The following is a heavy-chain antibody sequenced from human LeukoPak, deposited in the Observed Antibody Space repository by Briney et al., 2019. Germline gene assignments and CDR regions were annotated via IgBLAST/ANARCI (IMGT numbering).Heavy chain of an antibody. CDR3: ARKNLYGSGKPHFDH. D-gene: IGHD3-10*01. CDR2: MNPNSGNT. CDR1: GYTFTSYD. J-gene: IGHJ4*02. Sequence: GASVKVSCKASGYTFTSYDINWVRQATGQGLEWMGWMNPNSGNTGYAQKFQGRVTMTRNTSISTAYMELSSLRSDDTVVYFCARKNLYGSGKPHFDHWGQGTLVTVSS. V-gene: IGHV1-8*01.